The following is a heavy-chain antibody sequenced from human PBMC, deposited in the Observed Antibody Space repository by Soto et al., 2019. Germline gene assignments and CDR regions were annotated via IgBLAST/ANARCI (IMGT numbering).Heavy chain of an antibody. CDR1: GGSVTSGSVY. J-gene: IGHJ4*02. V-gene: IGHV4-61*01. D-gene: IGHD5-12*01. CDR3: ARDNQESGYYFVYRFDT. CDR2: IHYRGST. Sequence: ASETLSLTCSVSGGSVTSGSVYCSWIRQAPGKGLEWIGYIHYRGSTNYNPSLKSRATISLDTSKNQFSLHLSSVTAADTAVYYCARDNQESGYYFVYRFDTWGQGTPVTVSS.